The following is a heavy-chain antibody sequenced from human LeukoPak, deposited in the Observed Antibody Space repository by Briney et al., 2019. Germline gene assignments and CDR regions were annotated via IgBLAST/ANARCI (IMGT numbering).Heavy chain of an antibody. CDR3: VRDHHRRLYDSQARDTFDI. V-gene: IGHV4-34*01. D-gene: IGHD3-22*01. CDR2: INHSGST. CDR1: GGSFSGYY. Sequence: PSETLSLTCAVYGGSFSGYYWSWIRQPPGKGLEWIGEINHSGSTNYNPSLKSRVTISVDTSKNQFSLKLSSVTAADTAVYYCVRDHHRRLYDSQARDTFDIWGQGTMVTVSS. J-gene: IGHJ3*02.